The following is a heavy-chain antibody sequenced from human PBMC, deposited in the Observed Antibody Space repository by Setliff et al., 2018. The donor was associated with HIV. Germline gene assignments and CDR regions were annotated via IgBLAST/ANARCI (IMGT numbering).Heavy chain of an antibody. CDR3: ARIESGILGY. J-gene: IGHJ4*02. V-gene: IGHV4-39*07. D-gene: IGHD1-26*01. CDR1: GGSINRSPYY. CDR2: IFYSGST. Sequence: PSETLSLTCTVSGGSINRSPYYWGWIRQPPGKGLEWTASIFYSGSTYHNPSLKSRVTISVDTANNQFSLKVNSMTAADSAIYYCARIESGILGYWGRGTLVTVSS.